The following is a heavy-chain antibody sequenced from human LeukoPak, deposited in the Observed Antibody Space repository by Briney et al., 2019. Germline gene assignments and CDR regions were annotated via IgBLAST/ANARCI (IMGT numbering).Heavy chain of an antibody. CDR3: ARDRGSGTYDAFDI. V-gene: IGHV3-21*01. CDR2: ISSSSSYI. J-gene: IGHJ3*02. CDR1: GFTFSSYS. Sequence: GGSLRLSCAASGFTFSSYSMNWVRQAPGKGLEWVSSISSSSSYIYYADSVKGRFTISRDNAKNSLYLQMNSLRAEDTAVYYCARDRGSGTYDAFDIWGQGTMVTVFS. D-gene: IGHD1-26*01.